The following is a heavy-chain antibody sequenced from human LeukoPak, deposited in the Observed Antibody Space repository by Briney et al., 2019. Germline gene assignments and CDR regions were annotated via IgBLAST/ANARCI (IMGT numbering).Heavy chain of an antibody. CDR1: GFTFSSYW. CDR2: IKQDGSEK. D-gene: IGHD2-2*02. J-gene: IGHJ6*03. Sequence: PGGSLRLSCAASGFTFSSYWMSWVRQAPGKGLEWVANIKQDGSEKYYVDSVKGRFTISRDNAKNTLYLQMNSLRAEDTAVYYCARGVTVPAAIGYYYYYYYMDVWGKGTTVTVSS. CDR3: ARGVTVPAAIGYYYYYYYMDV. V-gene: IGHV3-7*01.